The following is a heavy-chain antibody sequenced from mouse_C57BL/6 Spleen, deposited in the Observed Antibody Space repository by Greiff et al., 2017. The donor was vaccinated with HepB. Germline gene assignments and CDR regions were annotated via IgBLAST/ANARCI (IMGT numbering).Heavy chain of an antibody. Sequence: QVQLQQSGAELVKPGASVKISCKASGYAFSSYWMNWVKQRPGKGLEWIGQIYPGDGDTNYNGKFKGKATLTADKSSSTAYMQLSSLTSEDSAVYFCARGYYGSSHGWFAYWGQGTLVTVSA. CDR2: IYPGDGDT. J-gene: IGHJ3*01. D-gene: IGHD1-1*01. V-gene: IGHV1-80*01. CDR3: ARGYYGSSHGWFAY. CDR1: GYAFSSYW.